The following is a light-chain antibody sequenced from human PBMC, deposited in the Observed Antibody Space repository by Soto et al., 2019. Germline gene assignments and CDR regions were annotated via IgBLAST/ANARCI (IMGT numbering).Light chain of an antibody. Sequence: VLTQSPATLSLSAGERAALSCRASQSVNSGYLAWFQQKGGRAPRLLIYGTSGRATGIPDRFSGNGSRTDFTLTISRLDPEDFGVDYCQQYGDSVFTFGPGTKVDIK. CDR2: GTS. V-gene: IGKV3-20*01. J-gene: IGKJ3*01. CDR1: QSVNSGY. CDR3: QQYGDSVFT.